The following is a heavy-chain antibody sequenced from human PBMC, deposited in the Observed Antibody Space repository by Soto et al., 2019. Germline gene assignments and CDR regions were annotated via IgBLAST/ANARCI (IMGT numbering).Heavy chain of an antibody. CDR3: ATSNWFDP. V-gene: IGHV4-39*01. CDR1: GGSISSSGYY. Sequence: QLQLQESGPGLVKPSETLSLTCTVSGGSISSSGYYWGWIRQPPGKGLEWIGTIYYSGSTYYNPSLKCQVTISVDTYKNQFSLKLSSVTAADTAVYYCATSNWFDPWGQGTLVTVSS. CDR2: IYYSGST. J-gene: IGHJ5*02.